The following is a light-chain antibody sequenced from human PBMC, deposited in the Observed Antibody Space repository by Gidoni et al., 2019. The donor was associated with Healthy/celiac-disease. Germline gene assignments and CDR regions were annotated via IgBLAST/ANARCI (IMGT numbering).Light chain of an antibody. CDR2: TAS. J-gene: IGKJ1*01. CDR1: QSISNS. V-gene: IGKV1-39*01. Sequence: DIQMTQSPSSLSASVGDRVTITCRASQSISNSLNWYQQKPGKAPKLLIYTASSLQSGVPSRFSGSGSGTDFTLTISSLQPEDFATYYCQQSYSVPRTFXQXTKVEIK. CDR3: QQSYSVPRT.